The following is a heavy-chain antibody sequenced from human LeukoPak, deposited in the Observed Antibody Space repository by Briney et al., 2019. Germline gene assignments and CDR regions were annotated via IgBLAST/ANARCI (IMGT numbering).Heavy chain of an antibody. J-gene: IGHJ6*03. CDR1: GGSFSGYY. CDR3: ARGAPPSSSWYRGYYYYYYYMDV. CDR2: INHSGST. D-gene: IGHD6-13*01. Sequence: SETLSLTCAVYGGSFSGYYWSWIRQPPGKGLEWIGEINHSGSTNYNPSLKSRVTISVDTSKNQFSLQLSSVTAADTAVYYCARGAPPSSSWYRGYYYYYYYMDVWGKGTTVTVSS. V-gene: IGHV4-34*01.